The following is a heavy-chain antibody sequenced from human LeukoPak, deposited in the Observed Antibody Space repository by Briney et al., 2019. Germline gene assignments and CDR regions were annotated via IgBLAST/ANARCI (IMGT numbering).Heavy chain of an antibody. CDR3: ARNQGILGVGAATPGEYFDY. CDR1: GGTFSSYA. V-gene: IGHV1-69*05. D-gene: IGHD2-15*01. J-gene: IGHJ4*02. CDR2: IIPIFGTA. Sequence: ASVKVSCKASGGTFSSYAISWVRQAPGQGLEWMGGIIPIFGTANYAQKFQGRVTMTTDTSTSTAYMELRSLRSDDTAVYYCARNQGILGVGAATPGEYFDYWGQGTLVTVSS.